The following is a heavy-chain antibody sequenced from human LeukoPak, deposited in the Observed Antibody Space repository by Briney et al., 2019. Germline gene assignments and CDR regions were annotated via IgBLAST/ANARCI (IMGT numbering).Heavy chain of an antibody. CDR1: GYTFTSYD. CDR3: ARASGYSSGWYGHYYYGMDV. V-gene: IGHV1-8*01. CDR2: MNPNSGNT. Sequence: ASVTVSCKASGYTFTSYDMNWVRQAPGQGLEWMGWMNPNSGNTDYAQKFQGRVTMTRDTSISTAYMELSSLRSEDTAVYYCARASGYSSGWYGHYYYGMDVWGQGTTVTVSS. J-gene: IGHJ6*02. D-gene: IGHD6-19*01.